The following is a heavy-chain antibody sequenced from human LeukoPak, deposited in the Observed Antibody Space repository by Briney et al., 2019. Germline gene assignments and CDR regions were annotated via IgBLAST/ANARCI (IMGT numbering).Heavy chain of an antibody. D-gene: IGHD4-17*01. CDR3: ARTGSLRPHAFDI. Sequence: SVKVSCKASGGTFSSYAISWVRQAPGQGLAWMCGIIPIFGTANYAQKFQSRVTITADESTSTAYMELSSLRSEDTAVYYCARTGSLRPHAFDIWGQGTMVTVSS. CDR1: GGTFSSYA. CDR2: IIPIFGTA. V-gene: IGHV1-69*13. J-gene: IGHJ3*02.